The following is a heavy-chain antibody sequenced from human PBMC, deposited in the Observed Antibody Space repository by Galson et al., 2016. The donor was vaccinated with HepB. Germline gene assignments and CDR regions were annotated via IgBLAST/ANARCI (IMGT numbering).Heavy chain of an antibody. CDR2: IEGDGTRP. Sequence: SLRLSCAVSGFTFRNHQMHWIRQVPGKGLTWVARIEGDGTRPIYAASVEGRFIISSDSAENTVYLQMNRLRAEDTALYYCAGDLSGPDRWGQGTLVTVSP. V-gene: IGHV3-74*01. J-gene: IGHJ5*02. CDR1: GFTFRNHQ. CDR3: AGDLSGPDR.